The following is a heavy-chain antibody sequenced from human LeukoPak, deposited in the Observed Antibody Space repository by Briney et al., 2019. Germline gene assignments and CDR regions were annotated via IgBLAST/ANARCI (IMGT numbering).Heavy chain of an antibody. CDR3: ARDSPSGELRYFDWLLSVYYYMDV. J-gene: IGHJ6*03. CDR1: GYTFTSYG. Sequence: ASVKVSCKASGYTFTSYGISWVRQAPGQGLEWMGWISAYNGNTNYAQKLQGRVTMTTDTSTSTAYMELRSLRSDDTAVYYCARDSPSGELRYFDWLLSVYYYMDVWGKGTTVTVSS. CDR2: ISAYNGNT. V-gene: IGHV1-18*01. D-gene: IGHD3-9*01.